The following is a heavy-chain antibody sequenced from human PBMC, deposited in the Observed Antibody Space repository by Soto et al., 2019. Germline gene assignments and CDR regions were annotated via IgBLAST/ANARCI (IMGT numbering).Heavy chain of an antibody. CDR3: ARGRMQLWYPFDY. V-gene: IGHV4-61*01. J-gene: IGHJ4*02. CDR2: IYYSGST. D-gene: IGHD5-18*01. Sequence: PSETLSLTCAVSGGSISSSYYLSWIRQPPGKGLEWIGYIYYSGSTNYNPSLKSRVTISVDTSKNQFSLKLSSVTAADTAVYYCARGRMQLWYPFDYWGQGTLVTVSS. CDR1: GGSISSSYY.